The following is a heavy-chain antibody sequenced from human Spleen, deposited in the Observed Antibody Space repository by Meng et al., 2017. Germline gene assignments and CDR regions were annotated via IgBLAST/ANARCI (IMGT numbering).Heavy chain of an antibody. CDR1: GFTFSSYA. D-gene: IGHD4-11*01. Sequence: SLKISCAASGFTFSSYAMSWVRQAPGKGLEWVSGISWNSGSIGYADSVKGRFTISRDNAKNSLYLQMNSLRAEDTALYYCAKDSMTTPYYFDYWGQGTLVTVSS. J-gene: IGHJ4*02. CDR2: ISWNSGSI. V-gene: IGHV3-9*01. CDR3: AKDSMTTPYYFDY.